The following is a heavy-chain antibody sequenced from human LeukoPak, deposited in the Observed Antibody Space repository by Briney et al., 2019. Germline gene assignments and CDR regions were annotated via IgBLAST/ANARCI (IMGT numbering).Heavy chain of an antibody. D-gene: IGHD3-10*01. CDR2: IYTSGST. V-gene: IGHV4-4*07. Sequence: SETLSLTCTVSGGSISSYYWSWIRQPAGKGLEWIGRIYTSGSTNYNPSLKSRVTISVDTSKNQFSLKLNSVTAADTAVYYCARVLDYYGSGTRDFDYWGQGILVTVSS. CDR3: ARVLDYYGSGTRDFDY. J-gene: IGHJ4*02. CDR1: GGSISSYY.